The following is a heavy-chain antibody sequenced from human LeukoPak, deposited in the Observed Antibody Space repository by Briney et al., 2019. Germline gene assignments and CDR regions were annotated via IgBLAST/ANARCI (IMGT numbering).Heavy chain of an antibody. CDR3: ARDPYYYASGSYVYFDS. CDR2: IYYSGST. J-gene: IGHJ4*02. Sequence: SETLSLTCTVSGGSISSYYWSWIRQPPGKGLEWIGYIYYSGSTNYNPSLKSRVTISVDTSKNQFSLKLSSVTAADTAVYYCARDPYYYASGSYVYFDSWGQGTLVTVSS. D-gene: IGHD3-10*01. CDR1: GGSISSYY. V-gene: IGHV4-59*01.